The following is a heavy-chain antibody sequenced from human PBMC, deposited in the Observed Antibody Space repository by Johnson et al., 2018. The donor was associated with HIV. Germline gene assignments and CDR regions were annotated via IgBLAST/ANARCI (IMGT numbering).Heavy chain of an antibody. CDR1: GFTFSSYA. Sequence: QVQLVESGGGVVQPGRSLRLSCSASGFTFSSYAMPWVRQAPGKGLEWVAVISYDGSNKYYADSVKGRFTISRDNSKNTLYLQMNSLRAEDTAVYYCARAYDDSRGYYPHAFHVWGQGTVVTVSS. V-gene: IGHV3-30-3*01. J-gene: IGHJ3*01. D-gene: IGHD3-22*01. CDR3: ARAYDDSRGYYPHAFHV. CDR2: ISYDGSNK.